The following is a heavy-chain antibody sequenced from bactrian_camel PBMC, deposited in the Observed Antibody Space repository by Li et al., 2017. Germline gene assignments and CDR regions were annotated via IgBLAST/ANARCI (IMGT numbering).Heavy chain of an antibody. J-gene: IGHJ4*01. CDR2: ISTVGST. Sequence: QVQLVESGGGSVQPGGSLRLSCEASGFTRSRICMGWFRQAPGKERERVATISTVGSTTYADSVKGRFTISRDNAKNTVYLQLNNLQTEDTAMYYCTRTWLATMRESDLPGQGTQVTVS. CDR1: GFTRSRIC. D-gene: IGHD4*01. V-gene: IGHV3S53*01.